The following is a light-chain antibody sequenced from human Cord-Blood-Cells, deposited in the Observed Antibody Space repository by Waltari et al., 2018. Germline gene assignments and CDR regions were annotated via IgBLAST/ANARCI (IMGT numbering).Light chain of an antibody. CDR2: ADK. CDR3: QSYDSSNRV. CDR1: SCSIASNY. V-gene: IGLV6-57*01. J-gene: IGLJ3*02. Sequence: NFMLTQPHSVSESPGKTVTISCTRSSCSIASNYVQWYPQRPGSSPTTVIYADKQSASGVPDRFSGSIDSSSNSAYLTISGLKTEDEADYYCQSYDSSNRVFGGGTKLTVL.